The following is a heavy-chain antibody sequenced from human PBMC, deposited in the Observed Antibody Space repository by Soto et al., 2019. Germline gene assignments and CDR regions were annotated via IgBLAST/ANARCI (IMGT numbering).Heavy chain of an antibody. V-gene: IGHV3-21*01. Sequence: GGSLSLSCAASGCTFRSFTMNWVRQAPGKGLEWVSTISSNSAYIYYTDALRGRFTISRDNAKNSLHLQMNSLRAEDTAVYYCTRDASRDSSARGWFDPWGPGTLVNVSS. D-gene: IGHD6-13*01. CDR2: ISSNSAYI. CDR3: TRDASRDSSARGWFDP. CDR1: GCTFRSFT. J-gene: IGHJ5*02.